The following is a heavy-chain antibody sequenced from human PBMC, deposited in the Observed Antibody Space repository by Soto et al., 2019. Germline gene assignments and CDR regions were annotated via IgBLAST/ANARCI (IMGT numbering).Heavy chain of an antibody. CDR1: GGSISSYW. CDR3: ARQGHYYDSSGYSWFDS. Sequence: QVQLQESGPGLVKPSETLSLACTVSGGSISSYWWSWIRQPPGKGLEWIGYIYYSGSTNYNPSLKSRVTISVDTPKKQFSLNLNSVTAADTAVYYCARQGHYYDSSGYSWFDSWGQGTLVTVSS. CDR2: IYYSGST. J-gene: IGHJ5*01. V-gene: IGHV4-59*08. D-gene: IGHD3-22*01.